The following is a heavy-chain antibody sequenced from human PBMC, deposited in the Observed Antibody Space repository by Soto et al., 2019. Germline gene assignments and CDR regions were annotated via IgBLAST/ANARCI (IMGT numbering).Heavy chain of an antibody. CDR2: ISTFNSHT. D-gene: IGHD2-8*01. Sequence: ASVKVSCKASGYTFTSYGISWVRQAPGQGLEWMGWISTFNSHTDYAQKVQGRVAMTTDRSTGTAYMELRSLRSDDTAVYYCARGPLDYPIPDFDYWGQGTLDTVSS. J-gene: IGHJ4*02. CDR3: ARGPLDYPIPDFDY. CDR1: GYTFTSYG. V-gene: IGHV1-18*01.